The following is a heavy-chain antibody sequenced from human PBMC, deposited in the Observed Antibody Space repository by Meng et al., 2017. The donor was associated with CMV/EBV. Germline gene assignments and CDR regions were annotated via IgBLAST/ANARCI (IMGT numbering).Heavy chain of an antibody. J-gene: IGHJ6*02. CDR3: ARGPAFSYDFWSGYYPGDYYYGMDV. D-gene: IGHD3-3*01. CDR2: INPNSGGT. Sequence: VKVSCKASGGTFSSYAISWVRQAPGQGLEWMGWINPNSGGTNYAQKFQGRVTMTRDTSISTAYMELSRLRSDDTAVYYCARGPAFSYDFWSGYYPGDYYYGMDVWGQGTTVTVSS. V-gene: IGHV1-2*02. CDR1: GGTFSSYA.